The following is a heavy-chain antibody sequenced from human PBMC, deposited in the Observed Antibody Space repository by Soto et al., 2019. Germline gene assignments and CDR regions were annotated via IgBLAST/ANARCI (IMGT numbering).Heavy chain of an antibody. CDR3: ARHVVVVPAANIFYYYYGMDV. J-gene: IGHJ6*02. D-gene: IGHD2-2*01. CDR2: IYYSGST. CDR1: GGSISSSSYY. Sequence: LSLTCTVSGGSISSSSYYWGWIRQPPGKGLEWIGSIYYSGSTYYNPSLKSRVTISVDTSKNQFSLKLSSVTAADTAVYYCARHVVVVPAANIFYYYYGMDVWGQGTTVTVSS. V-gene: IGHV4-39*01.